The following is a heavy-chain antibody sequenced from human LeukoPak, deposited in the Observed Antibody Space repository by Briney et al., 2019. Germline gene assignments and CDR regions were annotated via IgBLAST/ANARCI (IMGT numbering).Heavy chain of an antibody. CDR2: IYYSGST. Sequence: PSETLSLTCTVPGGSISSYYWSWIRQPPGKGLEWIGYIYYSGSTNYNPSLKSRVTISVDTSKNQFSLKLSSVTAADTAVYYCARDNDGDYVIGYYGMDVWGQGTTVTVSS. J-gene: IGHJ6*02. D-gene: IGHD4-17*01. V-gene: IGHV4-59*01. CDR3: ARDNDGDYVIGYYGMDV. CDR1: GGSISSYY.